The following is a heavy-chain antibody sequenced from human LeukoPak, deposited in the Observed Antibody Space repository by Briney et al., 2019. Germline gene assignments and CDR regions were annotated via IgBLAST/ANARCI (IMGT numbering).Heavy chain of an antibody. D-gene: IGHD3-3*01. V-gene: IGHV1-18*01. CDR3: AISTYYDFWSGPSGFDY. J-gene: IGHJ4*02. CDR2: ISAYNGNT. CDR1: GYTFTSYG. Sequence: ASVKVPCKASGYTFTSYGISWVRQAPGQGLEWMGWISAYNGNTNYAQKLQGRVTMTTDTSTSTAYMELRSLRSDDTAVYYCAISTYYDFWSGPSGFDYWGQGTLVTVSS.